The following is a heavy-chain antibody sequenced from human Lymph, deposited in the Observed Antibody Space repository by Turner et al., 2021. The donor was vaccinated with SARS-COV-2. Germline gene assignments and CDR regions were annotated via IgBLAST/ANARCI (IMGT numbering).Heavy chain of an antibody. CDR3: ARGPPAFPYYFDY. CDR1: GFTFSSYS. V-gene: IGHV3-21*01. J-gene: IGHJ4*02. CDR2: ITFTSSYI. Sequence: EGQLVEAGGGLVKPGGCLRLTGAASGFTFSSYSMNWVRQAPGKGLEWVSSITFTSSYIYDADSVKGRFTISRDNAKNSLYLQMISLRSEDTAVYYCARGPPAFPYYFDYWCQGTLVTVSS.